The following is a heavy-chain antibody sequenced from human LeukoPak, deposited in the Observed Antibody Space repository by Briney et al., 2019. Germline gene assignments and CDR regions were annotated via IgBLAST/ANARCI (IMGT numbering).Heavy chain of an antibody. D-gene: IGHD6-19*01. Sequence: SQTLSLTCVVSGDSVSSKNGAWNWIRQSPSRGLEWLGRTYYRSKWYNAESMEGRMTISQDTSKNQYSLHLNSVTPDDTAVYYCARDFGTTGWHTFDYWGQGTLVTVSS. CDR3: ARDFGTTGWHTFDY. CDR1: GDSVSSKNGA. J-gene: IGHJ4*02. CDR2: TYYRSKWY. V-gene: IGHV6-1*01.